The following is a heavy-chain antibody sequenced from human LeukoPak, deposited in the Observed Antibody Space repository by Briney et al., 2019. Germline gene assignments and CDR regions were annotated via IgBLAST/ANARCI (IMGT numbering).Heavy chain of an antibody. Sequence: KSGGSLRLSCAASGFTFSSYSMNWVRQAPGKGLEWVSSISSSSSYIYYADSVKGRFTISRDNAKNSLYLQMNSLRAEDTAVYYCARDRQLEYYMDVWGKGTTVTVSS. CDR3: ARDRQLEYYMDV. CDR1: GFTFSSYS. D-gene: IGHD1-1*01. J-gene: IGHJ6*03. CDR2: ISSSSSYI. V-gene: IGHV3-21*01.